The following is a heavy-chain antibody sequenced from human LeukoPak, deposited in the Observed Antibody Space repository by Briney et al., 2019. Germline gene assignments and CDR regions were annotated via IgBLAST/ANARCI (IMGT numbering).Heavy chain of an antibody. Sequence: ASVKVSCKASGYTFTSYDINWVRQATGQGLEWMGWISAYNGNTNYAQRLQGRVTMTTDTSTSTAYMELRSLRSDDTAVYYCAREYYDSNKRDYFDYWGQGTLVTVSS. CDR3: AREYYDSNKRDYFDY. CDR2: ISAYNGNT. D-gene: IGHD3-22*01. J-gene: IGHJ4*02. V-gene: IGHV1-18*01. CDR1: GYTFTSYD.